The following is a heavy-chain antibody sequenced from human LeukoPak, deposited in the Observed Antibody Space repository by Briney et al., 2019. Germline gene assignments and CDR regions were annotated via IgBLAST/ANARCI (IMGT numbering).Heavy chain of an antibody. V-gene: IGHV4-59*01. CDR1: GGSISSYY. Sequence: PSETLSLTCTVSGGSISSYYWSWIRQPPGKGLEWIGYIYYSGSTNYNPSLKGRVTISVDTSKNQFSLKLSSVTAADTAVYYCARGGCSSTSCPGAYYYYMDVWGKGTTVTVSS. CDR3: ARGGCSSTSCPGAYYYYMDV. D-gene: IGHD2-2*01. CDR2: IYYSGST. J-gene: IGHJ6*03.